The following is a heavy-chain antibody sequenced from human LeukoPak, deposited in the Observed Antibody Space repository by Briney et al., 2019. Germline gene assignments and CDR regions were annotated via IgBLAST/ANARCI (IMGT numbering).Heavy chain of an antibody. CDR2: ISGSGGST. CDR3: AKDMHYYDSSGYSPLDY. CDR1: GFTFSSYG. D-gene: IGHD3-22*01. V-gene: IGHV3-23*01. J-gene: IGHJ4*02. Sequence: GGSLRLSCAASGFTFSSYGMSWVRQAPGKGLEWVSAISGSGGSTYYADSVKGRFTISRDNSKNTLYLQMNSLRAEVTAVYYCAKDMHYYDSSGYSPLDYWGQGTLVTVSS.